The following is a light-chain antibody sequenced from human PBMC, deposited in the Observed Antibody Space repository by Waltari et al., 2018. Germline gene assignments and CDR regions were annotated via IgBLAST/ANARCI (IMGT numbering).Light chain of an antibody. Sequence: DIVMPQSPDYPAVSLGQRATIHSKSRQSRLHFSNNEFYLAWYQQKPGQSPKLLVHWASTRESGVPDRFSGSGSGREFTLTISSLQAEDVAVYYCQQYYSIPYTFGQGTRLEIK. J-gene: IGKJ2*01. V-gene: IGKV4-1*01. CDR1: QSRLHFSNNEFY. CDR3: QQYYSIPYT. CDR2: WAS.